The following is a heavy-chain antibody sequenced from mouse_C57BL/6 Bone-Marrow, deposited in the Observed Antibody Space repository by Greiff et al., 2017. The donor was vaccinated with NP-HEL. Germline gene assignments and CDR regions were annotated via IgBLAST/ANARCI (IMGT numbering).Heavy chain of an antibody. CDR2: IYPGDGDT. V-gene: IGHV1-82*01. J-gene: IGHJ2*01. Sequence: VKLQESGPELVKPGASVKISCKASGYAFSSSWMNWVKQRPGKGLEWIGRIYPGDGDTNYNGKFKGKATLTADKSSSTSYMQLSSRTSEDSAVYFCARWDYGSSYDWGQGTTLTVSS. CDR1: GYAFSSSW. CDR3: ARWDYGSSYD. D-gene: IGHD1-1*01.